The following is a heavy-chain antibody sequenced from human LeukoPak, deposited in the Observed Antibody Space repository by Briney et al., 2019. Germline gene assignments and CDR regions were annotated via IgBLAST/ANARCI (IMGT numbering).Heavy chain of an antibody. CDR3: ASAHCRGGSCYSAY. V-gene: IGHV3-48*03. Sequence: PGGSLRLSCAASGFTVRSYEMNWVRQAPGKGLEWVSYISSSGSTIYYADSVKGRFTISRDNAKNSLYLQMNSLRAEDTAVYYCASAHCRGGSCYSAYWGHGTLVTVSS. CDR1: GFTVRSYE. D-gene: IGHD2-15*01. J-gene: IGHJ4*01. CDR2: ISSSGSTI.